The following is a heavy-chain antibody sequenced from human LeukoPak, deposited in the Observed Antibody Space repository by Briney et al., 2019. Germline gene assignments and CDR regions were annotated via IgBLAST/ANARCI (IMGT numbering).Heavy chain of an antibody. J-gene: IGHJ4*02. CDR3: SRENGAFSPFGY. CDR1: GGSISNTNW. Sequence: PSETLSLTCGVSGGSISNTNWWSWVRQPPGQGLEWIGEISLSGLTSYNPSLKSRVTVSLDKSKNHLSLNLTSVTAADTAVYYCSRENGAFSPFGYWGQGTLVTVPS. D-gene: IGHD2-8*01. V-gene: IGHV4-4*02. CDR2: ISLSGLT.